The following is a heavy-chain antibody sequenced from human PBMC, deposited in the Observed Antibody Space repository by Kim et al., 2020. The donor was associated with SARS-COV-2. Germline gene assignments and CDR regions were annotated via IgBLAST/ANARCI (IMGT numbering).Heavy chain of an antibody. CDR3: TRGRGDDRIGIPDYYFDS. V-gene: IGHV6-1*01. Sequence: SQTLSLTCTVSGDNTSRKNAAWNWVRQSPSRGLEWLGRTYYRAKWYDAYEVSVTSRINTIPDTSKNQISLHLNSVTPEDTAVYYSTRGRGDDRIGIPDYYFDSWGQGTMVTVSS. CDR1: GDNTSRKNAA. J-gene: IGHJ4*02. CDR2: TYYRAKWYD. D-gene: IGHD3-16*02.